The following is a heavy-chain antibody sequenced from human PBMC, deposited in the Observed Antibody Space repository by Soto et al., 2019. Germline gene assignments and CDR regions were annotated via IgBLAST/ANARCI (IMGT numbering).Heavy chain of an antibody. D-gene: IGHD2-2*01. V-gene: IGHV3-30*18. Sequence: QVQLVESGGGLVQPGRSLRLSCAASGFTFSSYGRHWVRQAPGKGLEWVAVISYDGSNKYYADSVKGRFTISRDNSKNTLYLQMNSLRAEDTAVYYCAKWAAMPREGYFYYWGQGTLVTVSS. CDR1: GFTFSSYG. J-gene: IGHJ4*02. CDR3: AKWAAMPREGYFYY. CDR2: ISYDGSNK.